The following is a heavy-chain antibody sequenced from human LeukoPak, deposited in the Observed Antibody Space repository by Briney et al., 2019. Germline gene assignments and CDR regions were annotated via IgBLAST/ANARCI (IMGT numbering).Heavy chain of an antibody. Sequence: ASVKVSCKASGYTFTGYYMQWVRQAPGQGLEWMGWINPNSGGTNYQGRVTMTRDTSISTAYMELTRLTSDDTAMYCCTRGDYGDYLGYYFDYWGQGTLVTVSS. D-gene: IGHD4-17*01. V-gene: IGHV1-2*02. J-gene: IGHJ4*02. CDR1: GYTFTGYY. CDR3: TRGDYGDYLGYYFDY. CDR2: INPNSGGT.